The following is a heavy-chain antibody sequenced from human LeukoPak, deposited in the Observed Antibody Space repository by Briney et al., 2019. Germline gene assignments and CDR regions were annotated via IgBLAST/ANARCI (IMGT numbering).Heavy chain of an antibody. CDR2: IRSKANSYAA. CDR3: TRLFSYGPTT. V-gene: IGHV3-73*01. CDR1: GFTFSGSA. J-gene: IGHJ5*02. D-gene: IGHD5-18*01. Sequence: GGSLKLSCAASGFTFSGSAMHWVRQASGKGLEWVGRIRSKANSYAAAYAASVKGRFTISRDDSKNTAYLQMNSLKPEDTAVYYCTRLFSYGPTTWGQGTLVTVSS.